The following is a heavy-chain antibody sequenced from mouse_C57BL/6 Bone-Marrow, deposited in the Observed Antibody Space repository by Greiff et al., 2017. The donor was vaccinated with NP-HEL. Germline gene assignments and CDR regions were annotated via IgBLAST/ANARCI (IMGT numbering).Heavy chain of an antibody. Sequence: VQLKESGAELVKPGASVKLSCTASGFNIKDYYMHWVKQRTEQGLEWIGRIDPEDGETKYAPKFQGKATITADTSSNTAYLQLSSLTSEDTAVYYCARSWGAQATWFAYWGQGTLVTVSA. CDR2: IDPEDGET. CDR1: GFNIKDYY. J-gene: IGHJ3*01. CDR3: ARSWGAQATWFAY. D-gene: IGHD3-2*02. V-gene: IGHV14-2*01.